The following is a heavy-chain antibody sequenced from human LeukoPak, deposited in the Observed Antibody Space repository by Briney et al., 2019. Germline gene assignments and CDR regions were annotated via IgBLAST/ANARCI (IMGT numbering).Heavy chain of an antibody. CDR2: MRYDGRNE. D-gene: IGHD3-10*01. Sequence: GGSLRLSCAASGFTFSNYGMHWVRQAPGKGLEWVAFMRYDGRNEYYADSVKGRFTISRDNSKNTLYLQMNSLRAEDTAVYYCAKDRGGLLWFGELEGYYFDYWGQGTLVTVSS. V-gene: IGHV3-30*02. CDR3: AKDRGGLLWFGELEGYYFDY. CDR1: GFTFSNYG. J-gene: IGHJ4*02.